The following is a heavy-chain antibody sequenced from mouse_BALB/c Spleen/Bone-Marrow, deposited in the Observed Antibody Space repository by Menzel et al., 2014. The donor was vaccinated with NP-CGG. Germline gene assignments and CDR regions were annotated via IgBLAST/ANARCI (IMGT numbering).Heavy chain of an antibody. CDR2: IFPGSDST. J-gene: IGHJ2*01. V-gene: IGHV1-55*01. CDR1: GYTFTSYW. Sequence: LVESGAELVKPGPSVKMSCKASGYTFTSYWMHWVKQRPGQGLDWIGDIFPGSDSTNYNEKFESKATLTVDTSSSTAYMQLSSLTSEDSAVYYCATGETWGQGTTLTVSS. CDR3: ATGET.